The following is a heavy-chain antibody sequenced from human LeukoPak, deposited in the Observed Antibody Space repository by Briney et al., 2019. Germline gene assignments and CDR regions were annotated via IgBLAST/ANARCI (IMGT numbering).Heavy chain of an antibody. CDR3: ARHGGGYSFDY. J-gene: IGHJ4*02. D-gene: IGHD5-24*01. Sequence: SETLSLTCNVSGGSIRNYYWSWIRQPPGKGLEWIGYIYNSGSTNYNPSLKSRVTISVDTSKNQFSLKLSSVTAADTAVYYCARHGGGYSFDYWGQGTLVTVSS. CDR2: IYNSGST. CDR1: GGSIRNYY. V-gene: IGHV4-59*08.